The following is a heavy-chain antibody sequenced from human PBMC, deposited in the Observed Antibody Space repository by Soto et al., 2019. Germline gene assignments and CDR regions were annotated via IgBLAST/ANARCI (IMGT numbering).Heavy chain of an antibody. CDR3: AKDVERGSGSYFDY. J-gene: IGHJ4*02. V-gene: IGHV3-43*01. Sequence: GGSLRLSCAASGFTFDDYTMHWVRQAPGKGLEWVSLISWDGGSTYYADSVKGRFTISRDNGKNSLYLQMNSLRTEDTALYYCAKDVERGSGSYFDYWGQGTLVTVSS. D-gene: IGHD1-26*01. CDR1: GFTFDDYT. CDR2: ISWDGGST.